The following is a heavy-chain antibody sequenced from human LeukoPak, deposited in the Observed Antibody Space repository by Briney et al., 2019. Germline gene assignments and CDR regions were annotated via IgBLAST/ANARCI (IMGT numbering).Heavy chain of an antibody. Sequence: PGGSLRLSCAASGFTFSTAWMHWVPPAPGKGLEWVSSISSSSSYIYYADSVKGRFTISRDNAKNSLYLQMNSLRAEDTAVYYCARDDDGSGSYYSSDRGMDVWGQGTTVTVSS. CDR3: ARDDDGSGSYYSSDRGMDV. CDR2: ISSSSSYI. D-gene: IGHD3-10*01. CDR1: GFTFSTAW. V-gene: IGHV3-21*01. J-gene: IGHJ6*02.